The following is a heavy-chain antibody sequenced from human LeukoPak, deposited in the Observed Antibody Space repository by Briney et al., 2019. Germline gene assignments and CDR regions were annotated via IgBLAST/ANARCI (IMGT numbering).Heavy chain of an antibody. CDR2: IKQDGSEK. CDR3: ARDLPITGTTGSLFDY. CDR1: GFTFSSYS. D-gene: IGHD1-7*01. J-gene: IGHJ4*02. V-gene: IGHV3-7*01. Sequence: GESLRLSCAASGFTFSSYSVNWVRQAPGKGLEWVANIKQDGSEKYYVDSVKGRFTISRDNAKNSLYLQMNSLRAEDTAVYYCARDLPITGTTGSLFDYWGQGTLVTVSS.